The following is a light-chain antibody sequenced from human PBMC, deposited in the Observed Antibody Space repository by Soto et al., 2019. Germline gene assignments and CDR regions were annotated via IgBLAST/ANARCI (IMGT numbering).Light chain of an antibody. CDR3: QQSYSAYT. Sequence: DIQMTQSPSSLSASVGDRVIITCRASQSISSYLNWYQQKPGKAPNLLIYAASSLQSGVPSRFSGSGSGTDFTLTISSLQPEDFATYYGQQSYSAYTFGQGTKLEIK. V-gene: IGKV1-39*01. J-gene: IGKJ2*01. CDR2: AAS. CDR1: QSISSY.